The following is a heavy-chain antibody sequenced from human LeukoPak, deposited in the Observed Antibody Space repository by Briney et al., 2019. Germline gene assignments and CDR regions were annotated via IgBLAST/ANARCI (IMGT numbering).Heavy chain of an antibody. CDR3: ARSAVVVPAALAYFDY. D-gene: IGHD2-2*01. CDR2: IYTSGST. Sequence: PSETLSLTCTVSGGSISSGSYYWSWIRQPAGKGLEWIGRIYTSGSTNYNPSLKSRVTISVDTSKNQFSLKLSSVTAADTAAYYCARSAVVVPAALAYFDYWGQGTLVTVSS. J-gene: IGHJ4*02. CDR1: GGSISSGSYY. V-gene: IGHV4-61*02.